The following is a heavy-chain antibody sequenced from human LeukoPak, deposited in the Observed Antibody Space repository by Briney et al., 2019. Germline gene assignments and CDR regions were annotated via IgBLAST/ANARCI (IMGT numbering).Heavy chain of an antibody. D-gene: IGHD1-26*01. CDR3: ARDGSMMGATFDY. CDR2: ISRDEGST. Sequence: PGGSLRLSCAASGFTFRNYAMSWVRQAPGKGLQWVSGISRDEGSTYYADSVKGRFTISRDSSKNTLYLQMNSLRAEDTAVYYCARDGSMMGATFDYWGQGTLVTVSS. CDR1: GFTFRNYA. V-gene: IGHV3-23*01. J-gene: IGHJ4*02.